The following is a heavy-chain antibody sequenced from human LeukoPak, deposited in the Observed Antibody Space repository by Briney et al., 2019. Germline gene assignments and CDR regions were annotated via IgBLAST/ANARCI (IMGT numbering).Heavy chain of an antibody. CDR2: ISYDGNNK. V-gene: IGHV3-30*18. CDR3: AKEMATTNS. Sequence: GGSLRLSCAASGFTFSSYDMHWVRQAPGKGLEWVAVISYDGNNKYYADSVKGRFTISRDNSKNTLYLQMNSLRAEDTAVYYCAKEMATTNSWGQGTLVTVSS. D-gene: IGHD1-26*01. CDR1: GFTFSSYD. J-gene: IGHJ4*02.